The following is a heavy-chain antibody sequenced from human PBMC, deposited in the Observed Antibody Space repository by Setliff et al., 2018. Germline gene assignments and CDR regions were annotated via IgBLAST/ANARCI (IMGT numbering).Heavy chain of an antibody. CDR2: INHSGST. Sequence: PSETLSLTCAVYGGSFSTYYWIWIRQPPGKGLEWIGEINHSGSTNYNPSLKSRVTISVDTSKNQFSLKLSSVTAADTALYYCASLPPQVYYYDSSGYYYSQHWGQGTLVTVSS. V-gene: IGHV4-34*01. J-gene: IGHJ1*01. CDR1: GGSFSTYY. CDR3: ASLPPQVYYYDSSGYYYSQH. D-gene: IGHD3-22*01.